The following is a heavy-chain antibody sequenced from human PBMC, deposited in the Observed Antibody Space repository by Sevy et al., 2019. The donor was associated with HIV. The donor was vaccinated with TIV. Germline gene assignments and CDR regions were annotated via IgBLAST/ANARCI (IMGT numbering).Heavy chain of an antibody. V-gene: IGHV3-33*01. J-gene: IGHJ6*02. CDR3: AREEDTSSSLGYGMDV. CDR1: GFNFSTYV. CDR2: IWYDETNK. Sequence: GESLKISCATSGFNFSTYVMNWVRQAPGKGLEWVAVIWYDETNKYYADPMKGRFTISRDNSKNTLYLQMNSLGAEDTAVYYCAREEDTSSSLGYGMDVWGQGTMVTVSS. D-gene: IGHD2-15*01.